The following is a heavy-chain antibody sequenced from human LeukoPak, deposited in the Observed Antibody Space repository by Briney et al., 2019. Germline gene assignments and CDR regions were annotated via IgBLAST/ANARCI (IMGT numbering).Heavy chain of an antibody. D-gene: IGHD6-19*01. CDR3: ARGGVAVAGVSYYYYGMDV. CDR2: INHSGST. J-gene: IGHJ6*02. V-gene: IGHV4-34*01. CDR1: GGSFSGYY. Sequence: SETLSLTCAVYGGSFSGYYWSWIRQPPGKGLEWIGEINHSGSTNYNPSLKSRVTISVDTSKNQFSLKLSSVTAADTTVYYCARGGVAVAGVSYYYYGMDVWGQGTTVTVSS.